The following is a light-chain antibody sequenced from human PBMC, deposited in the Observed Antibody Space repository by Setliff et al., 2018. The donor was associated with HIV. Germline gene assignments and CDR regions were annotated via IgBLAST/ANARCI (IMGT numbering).Light chain of an antibody. V-gene: IGLV1-40*01. CDR1: SSNIGGGYD. CDR2: GDV. J-gene: IGLJ3*02. CDR3: ATWDSSLSGV. Sequence: QSVLTQPPSVSGAPGQRVTISCTGTSSNIGGGYDVHWYQQFPGTAPKLLIYGDVNRPSGVPDRFSGSKSGTSASLAITGLQAEDEADYYCATWDSSLSGVFGGGTKVTVL.